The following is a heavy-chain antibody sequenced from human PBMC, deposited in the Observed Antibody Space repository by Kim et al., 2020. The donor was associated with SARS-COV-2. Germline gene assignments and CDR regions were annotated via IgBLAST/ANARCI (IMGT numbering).Heavy chain of an antibody. CDR2: IDPSGGST. CDR3: ARGPMLVVGQSNDWYFDL. D-gene: IGHD3-22*01. V-gene: IGHV1-46*01. J-gene: IGHJ2*01. Sequence: ASVKVSCKASGYTLTSYYIHWVRQAPGQGLEWMGLIDPSGGSTTYAQRFQGRVTMTRDTSTRTVYIELSRLRSDETAVYYCARGPMLVVGQSNDWYFDLWGRGTLVIVSS. CDR1: GYTLTSYY.